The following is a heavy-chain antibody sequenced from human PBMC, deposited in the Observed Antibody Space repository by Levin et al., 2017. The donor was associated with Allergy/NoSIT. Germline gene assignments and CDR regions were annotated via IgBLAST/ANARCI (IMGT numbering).Heavy chain of an antibody. CDR1: GYTFTGYY. CDR2: INPNSGGT. CDR3: ARMGKGYYGPFDY. V-gene: IGHV1-2*02. Sequence: GESLKISCKASGYTFTGYYMHWVRQAPGQGLEWMGWINPNSGGTNYAQKFQGRVTMTRDTSISTAYMELSRLRSDDTAVYYCARMGKGYYGPFDYWGQGTLVTVSS. D-gene: IGHD3-22*01. J-gene: IGHJ4*02.